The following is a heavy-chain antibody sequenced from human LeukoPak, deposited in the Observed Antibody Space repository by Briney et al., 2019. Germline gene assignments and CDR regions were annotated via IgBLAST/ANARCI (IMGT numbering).Heavy chain of an antibody. D-gene: IGHD6-19*01. CDR3: AREQNVGSGWALDAFDI. CDR2: IIPIFGIA. CDR1: GGTFSSYA. J-gene: IGHJ3*02. Sequence: GASVKVFCKASGGTFSSYAISWVRQAPGQGLEWMGRIIPIFGIANYAQKFQGRVTITADKSTSTAYMELSSLRSEDTAVYYCAREQNVGSGWALDAFDIWGQGTMVTVSS. V-gene: IGHV1-69*04.